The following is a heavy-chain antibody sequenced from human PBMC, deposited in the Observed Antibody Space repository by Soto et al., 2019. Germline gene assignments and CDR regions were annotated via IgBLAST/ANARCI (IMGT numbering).Heavy chain of an antibody. D-gene: IGHD6-19*01. V-gene: IGHV1-58*01. J-gene: IGHJ6*02. Sequence: GASVKVSCKASGFTFTASAVQWVRQARGQRLEWIGWIVVGSGKTNYAENFRERVTITRDTSTSTAYMEVTGLRSEDTAAYFCAREQVAGPLLYGGWGLNSFNGRDVWAQGTRVTASS. CDR2: IVVGSGKT. CDR3: AREQVAGPLLYGGWGLNSFNGRDV. CDR1: GFTFTASA.